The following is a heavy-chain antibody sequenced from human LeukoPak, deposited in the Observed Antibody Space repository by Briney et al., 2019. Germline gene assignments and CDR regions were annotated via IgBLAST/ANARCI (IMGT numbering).Heavy chain of an antibody. D-gene: IGHD3-10*01. CDR2: INPNSGGT. V-gene: IGHV1-2*02. CDR1: GYTFTGYY. CDR3: ARMYYYGSGAPDPYYYYGMDV. Sequence: GASVKVSCKASGYTFTGYYMHWVRQAPGQGLEWMGWINPNSGGTNYAQKFQGRVTMTRDTSISTAYMELSRLRSDDTAVYYCARMYYYGSGAPDPYYYYGMDVWGQGTTVTVSS. J-gene: IGHJ6*02.